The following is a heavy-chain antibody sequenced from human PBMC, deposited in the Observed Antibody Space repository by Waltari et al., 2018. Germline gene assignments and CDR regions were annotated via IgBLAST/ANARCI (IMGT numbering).Heavy chain of an antibody. CDR3: ARSGDYGGKYFGY. CDR2: INHSGST. V-gene: IGHV4-34*01. Sequence: QVQLQQWGAGLFKPSETLSLTCAVYGGSCSGYYWTWIRQPPGKGLEWIGEINHSGSTNYNPSLKSRVTISVETSKNRFSLKLSPVTAAETAVSYGARSGDYGGKYFGYWGQGTLVTVSS. D-gene: IGHD4-17*01. J-gene: IGHJ4*02. CDR1: GGSCSGYY.